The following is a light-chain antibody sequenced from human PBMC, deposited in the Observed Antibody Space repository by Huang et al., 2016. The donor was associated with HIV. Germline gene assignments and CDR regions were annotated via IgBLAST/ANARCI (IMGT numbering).Light chain of an antibody. CDR2: GAS. Sequence: ERVMTQSPDTLSVSPGERAPLSCRASLGFSSNLAWYQQKPGQAPRLLIYGASTRGTGIPARFSGSGSETDFTLTIRSLQSEDSAVYYCQQYNNWPRTFGQGTKLEIK. CDR1: LGFSSN. J-gene: IGKJ2*01. CDR3: QQYNNWPRT. V-gene: IGKV3-15*01.